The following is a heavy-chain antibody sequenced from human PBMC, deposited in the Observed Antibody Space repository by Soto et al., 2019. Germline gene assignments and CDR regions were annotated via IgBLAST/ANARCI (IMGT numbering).Heavy chain of an antibody. V-gene: IGHV1-8*01. CDR1: GYAFTSYD. CDR2: MNPNSGNT. D-gene: IGHD2-2*01. Sequence: GASVEVSCKASGYAFTSYDVDWVRQATGQGLELMGWMNPNSGNTGYAQKFQGRVTMTRNTSISTAYMELSSLRSEDTAVYYCARESVPAATVHLYYYYYMDVWGKGTTVTVSS. J-gene: IGHJ6*03. CDR3: ARESVPAATVHLYYYYYMDV.